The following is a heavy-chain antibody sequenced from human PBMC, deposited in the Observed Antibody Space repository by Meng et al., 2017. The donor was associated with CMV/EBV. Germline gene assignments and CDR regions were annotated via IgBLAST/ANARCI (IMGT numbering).Heavy chain of an antibody. CDR2: ISYSGST. CDR3: ARGYRKEGFDP. V-gene: IGHV4-61*01. Sequence: SDTLSPPCTVPGGPVSSVSYYWSWIRQPPGKGLEWNEYISYSGSTNYNPSLKSRVTISVDTSKNQFSLELSSVTTADTAVYDCARGYRKEGFDPWGQGTLVTVSS. D-gene: IGHD1-1*01. CDR1: GGPVSSVSYY. J-gene: IGHJ5*02.